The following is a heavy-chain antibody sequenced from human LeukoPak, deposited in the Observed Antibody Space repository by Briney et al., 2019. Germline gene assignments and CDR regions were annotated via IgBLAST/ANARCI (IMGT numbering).Heavy chain of an antibody. D-gene: IGHD2-2*01. CDR1: GGTFSSYA. Sequence: SVKVSCKASGGTFSSYAISWVRQAPGQGLEWMGGIIPIFGTANYAQKFQGRVTITADESTSTAYMELSSLRSEDTAVYYCASSQRVVVPAVFLDYWGQGTLVTVSS. CDR2: IIPIFGTA. V-gene: IGHV1-69*13. J-gene: IGHJ4*02. CDR3: ASSQRVVVPAVFLDY.